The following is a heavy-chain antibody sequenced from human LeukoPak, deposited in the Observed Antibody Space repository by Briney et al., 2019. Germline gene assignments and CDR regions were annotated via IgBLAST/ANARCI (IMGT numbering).Heavy chain of an antibody. CDR1: GGSISSGSYY. CDR2: IYTSGST. D-gene: IGHD3-3*01. J-gene: IGHJ4*02. Sequence: PSETLSLTCTVSGGSISSGSYYWSWIRQPAGKGLEWIGRIYTSGSTNYNPSLKSRVTMSVDTSKNQFSLKLSSVTAADTAVYYCARAGGFWSGNYFDYWGQGTLVTVSS. V-gene: IGHV4-61*02. CDR3: ARAGGFWSGNYFDY.